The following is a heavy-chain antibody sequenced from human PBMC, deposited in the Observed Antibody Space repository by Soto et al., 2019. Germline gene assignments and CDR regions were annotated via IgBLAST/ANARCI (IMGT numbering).Heavy chain of an antibody. CDR1: GYTFSDYA. D-gene: IGHD3-16*01. CDR3: ARTEALCDVSGLDS. J-gene: IGHJ4*02. CDR2: INPDNGNT. V-gene: IGHV1-3*01. Sequence: QVHLVQSGTEATKPGASVKVSCKASGYTFSDYAIHWVRQAPGQRPEWLGWINPDNGNTKYSQKFQGRVTITWDTSASIAYMDWSSLTSEDTAVYHCARTEALCDVSGLDSWGQGPLVIVST.